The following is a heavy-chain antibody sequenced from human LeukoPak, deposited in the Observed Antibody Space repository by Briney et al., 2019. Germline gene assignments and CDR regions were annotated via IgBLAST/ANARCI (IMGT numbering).Heavy chain of an antibody. J-gene: IGHJ3*02. V-gene: IGHV4-59*12. CDR3: AREGFVVVTEDAFDI. Sequence: RSSETLSLTCTVSGGSISSYYWSWIRQPPGKGLEWIGYIYYSGSTNYNPSLKSRVTISVDTSKNQFSLKLSSVTAADTAVYYCAREGFVVVTEDAFDIWGQGTMVTVSS. CDR2: IYYSGST. D-gene: IGHD2-21*02. CDR1: GGSISSYY.